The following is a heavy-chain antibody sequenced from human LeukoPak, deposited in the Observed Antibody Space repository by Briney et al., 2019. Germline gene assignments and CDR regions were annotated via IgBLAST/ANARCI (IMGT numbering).Heavy chain of an antibody. D-gene: IGHD3-9*01. J-gene: IGHJ6*02. CDR3: ARALWPDHDILTGYYNPPYYYYGMDV. CDR1: GYTFTSYY. Sequence: ASVKVSCKASGYTFTSYYMHWVRQAPGQGLEWMGIINPSGGSTSYAQKFQGRVTMTRDTSTSTAYMELSSLRSEDTAVYYCARALWPDHDILTGYYNPPYYYYGMDVWGQGTTVTVSS. V-gene: IGHV1-46*01. CDR2: INPSGGST.